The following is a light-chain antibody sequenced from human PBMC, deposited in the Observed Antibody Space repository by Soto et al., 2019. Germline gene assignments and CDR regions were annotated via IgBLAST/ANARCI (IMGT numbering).Light chain of an antibody. J-gene: IGLJ3*02. Sequence: HSALTQPASVSGSPGQSITISCTGTSSDVGGYNYVSWYQQHPGKAPKLMIYDVSNRPSGVSNRFSGSKSGNTASLTISGLQAEDEADYYCSSYTSSSTLVIGGGTKVTVL. CDR3: SSYTSSSTLV. CDR1: SSDVGGYNY. V-gene: IGLV2-14*01. CDR2: DVS.